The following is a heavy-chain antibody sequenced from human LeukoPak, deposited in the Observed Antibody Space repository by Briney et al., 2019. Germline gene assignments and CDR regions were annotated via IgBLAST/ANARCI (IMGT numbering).Heavy chain of an antibody. J-gene: IGHJ4*02. Sequence: GGSLRLSCAASGFTFNYYWMTWVRQAPGKGLVWVSRIASDGSSTTYADSVKGRFSISRDNAKNTLYLQMNSLRVEDTAVYYCARGRPHGNDYWGQGTLVTVSS. CDR1: GFTFNYYW. CDR3: ARGRPHGNDY. D-gene: IGHD4-23*01. CDR2: IASDGSST. V-gene: IGHV3-74*01.